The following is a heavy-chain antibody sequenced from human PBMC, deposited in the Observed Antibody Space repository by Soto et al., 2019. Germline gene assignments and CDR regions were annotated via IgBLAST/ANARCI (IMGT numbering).Heavy chain of an antibody. CDR2: ISGSGGST. V-gene: IGHV3-23*01. CDR3: AKDRGPMVRGVTDDY. D-gene: IGHD3-10*01. Sequence: PGGSLRLSXAASGFTFSSYAMSWVRQAPGKGLEWVSAISGSGGSTYYADSVKGRFTISRDNSKNTLYLQMNSLRAEDTAVYYCAKDRGPMVRGVTDDYWGQGTLVTVSS. CDR1: GFTFSSYA. J-gene: IGHJ4*02.